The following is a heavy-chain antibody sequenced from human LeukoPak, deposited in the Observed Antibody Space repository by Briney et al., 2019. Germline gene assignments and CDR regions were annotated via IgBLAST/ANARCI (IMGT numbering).Heavy chain of an antibody. CDR3: ARLNFDSSGYYYYY. V-gene: IGHV4-59*01. CDR1: GGSISSYY. D-gene: IGHD3-22*01. Sequence: PSETLSLTCTVSGGSISSYYWSWIRQPPGKGLEWIGYIYYSGSTNYNPSLKSRVTISVDTSKNQFSLKLSSVTAADTAVYYCARLNFDSSGYYYYYWGQGTLVTVSS. CDR2: IYYSGST. J-gene: IGHJ4*02.